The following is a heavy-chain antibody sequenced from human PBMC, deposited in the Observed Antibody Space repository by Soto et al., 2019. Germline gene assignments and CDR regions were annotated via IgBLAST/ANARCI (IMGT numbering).Heavy chain of an antibody. J-gene: IGHJ6*02. CDR3: AKDLEAAAGTGYYYYYGMDV. V-gene: IGHV3-23*01. Sequence: SLRLSCAASGFTFSSYAMSWVRQAPGKGLEWVSAISGSGGSTYYADSVKGRFTISRDNSKNTLYLQMNSLRAEDTAVYYCAKDLEAAAGTGYYYYYGMDVWGQGTTVTVSS. CDR1: GFTFSSYA. D-gene: IGHD6-13*01. CDR2: ISGSGGST.